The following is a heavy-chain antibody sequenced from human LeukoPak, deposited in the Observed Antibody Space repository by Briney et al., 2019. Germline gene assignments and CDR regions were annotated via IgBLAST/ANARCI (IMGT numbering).Heavy chain of an antibody. CDR2: ISTYNGNT. CDR1: GYSFTSYG. D-gene: IGHD3-22*01. J-gene: IGHJ5*02. Sequence: GASVKVSCKASGYSFTSYGISWVRQAPGQGLEWMGWISTYNGNTNYAQKVQGRVTMTTDTSTSTAYMELRSLRSDDTAVYYCAREYYYDSSGPNWFDPWGQGTLVTVSS. V-gene: IGHV1-18*01. CDR3: AREYYYDSSGPNWFDP.